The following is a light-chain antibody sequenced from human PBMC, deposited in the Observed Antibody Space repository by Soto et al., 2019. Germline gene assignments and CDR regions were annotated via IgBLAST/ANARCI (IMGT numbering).Light chain of an antibody. CDR2: EVN. J-gene: IGLJ1*01. CDR3: SSYAGINNLGV. V-gene: IGLV2-8*01. CDR1: SSDVGGYKY. Sequence: QSALTQPPSASGSPGQSVTISCTGTSSDVGGYKYVSWYQQHPGKAPKLMIFEVNKGPSGVPDRFSGSKSGNTASLTVSGLQAEDEADYYCSSYAGINNLGVFGTGTKFTVL.